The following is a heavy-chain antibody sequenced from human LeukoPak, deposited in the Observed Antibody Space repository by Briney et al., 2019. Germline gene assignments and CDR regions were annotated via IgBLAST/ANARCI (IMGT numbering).Heavy chain of an antibody. CDR3: ASHRIGYYFDY. J-gene: IGHJ4*02. V-gene: IGHV3-21*01. D-gene: IGHD2-15*01. Sequence: PGGSLRLSCAASGFTFSSYSMNWDRQAPGKGLEWVSSISSSSSYIYYADSVKGRFTISRDNAKNSLYLQMNSLRAEDTAVYYCASHRIGYYFDYWGQGTLVTVSS. CDR1: GFTFSSYS. CDR2: ISSSSSYI.